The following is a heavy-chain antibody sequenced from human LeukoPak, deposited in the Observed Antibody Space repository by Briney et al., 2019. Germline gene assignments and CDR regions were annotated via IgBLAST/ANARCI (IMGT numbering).Heavy chain of an antibody. J-gene: IGHJ4*02. CDR1: GGSISSSSYY. Sequence: SETLSLTCTVSGGSISSSSYYWGWIRQPPGKGLEWIGSIYYSGSTYYNPSLKSRVTISVDTSKNQFSLKLSSVTAADTAVYYCARVVPRGAGTTNYFDYWGQGTLVTVSS. CDR3: ARVVPRGAGTTNYFDY. D-gene: IGHD1-1*01. CDR2: IYYSGST. V-gene: IGHV4-39*07.